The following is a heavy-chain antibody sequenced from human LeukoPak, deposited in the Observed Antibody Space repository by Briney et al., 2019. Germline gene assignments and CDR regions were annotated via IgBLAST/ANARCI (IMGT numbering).Heavy chain of an antibody. V-gene: IGHV3-30*04. D-gene: IGHD6-13*01. CDR2: ISWDGNKK. J-gene: IGHJ4*02. CDR3: ASEGGNSTSWGYFDY. CDR1: GFTFRGYT. Sequence: PGRSLRLSCGASGFTFRGYTMHWVRQAPGKGLQWVAVISWDGNKKFYADSVEGRFTISRDNSKNTLSLQMNSLRLEDTALYYCASEGGNSTSWGYFDYWGQGTLVTVSS.